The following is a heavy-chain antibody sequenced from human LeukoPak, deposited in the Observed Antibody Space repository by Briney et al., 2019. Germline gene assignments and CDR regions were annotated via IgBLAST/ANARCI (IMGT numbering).Heavy chain of an antibody. D-gene: IGHD2-2*01. CDR1: GFTFSSYA. J-gene: IGHJ4*02. CDR3: AKDCDKNHLLCFDY. CDR2: ISGSGGST. V-gene: IGHV3-23*01. Sequence: GRSLRLSCAASGFTFSSYAMSWVRQAPGKGLEWVSAISGSGGSTYYADSVKGRFTISRDNSKNTLYLQMNSLRAEDTAVYYCAKDCDKNHLLCFDYWGQGTLVTVSS.